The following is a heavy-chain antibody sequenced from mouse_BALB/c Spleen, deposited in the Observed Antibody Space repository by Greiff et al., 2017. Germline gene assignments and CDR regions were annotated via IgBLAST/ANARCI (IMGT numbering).Heavy chain of an antibody. CDR2: ISSGSSTI. V-gene: IGHV5-17*02. J-gene: IGHJ2*01. CDR3: ARSLYYYGSSNYFDY. CDR1: GFTFSSFG. D-gene: IGHD1-1*01. Sequence: EVKLMESGGGLVQPGGSRKLSCAASGFTFSSFGMHWVRQAPEKGLEWVAYISSGSSTIYYADTVKGRFTISRDNPKNTLFLQMTRLRSEDTAMYYCARSLYYYGSSNYFDYWGQGTTLTVSS.